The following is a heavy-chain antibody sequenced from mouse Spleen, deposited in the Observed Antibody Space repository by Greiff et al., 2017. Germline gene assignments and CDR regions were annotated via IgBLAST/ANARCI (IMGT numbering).Heavy chain of an antibody. V-gene: IGHV1-47*01. CDR1: GYTFTTYS. J-gene: IGHJ2*01. CDR2: FHPYNDDT. CDR3: AEGQEGDFDY. Sequence: QVQLQQSGAELVKPGASVKLSCKASGYTFTTYSIEWVKQNHGKSLEWIGNFHPYNDDTKYNDKFKGKATLTVEKSSSTVYLELSRLTSDDSAVYYCAEGQEGDFDYWGQGTTLTVSS. D-gene: IGHD3-3*01.